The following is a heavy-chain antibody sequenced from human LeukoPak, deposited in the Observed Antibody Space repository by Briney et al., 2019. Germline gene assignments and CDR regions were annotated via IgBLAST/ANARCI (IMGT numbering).Heavy chain of an antibody. J-gene: IGHJ4*02. V-gene: IGHV4-61*01. CDR2: IYYSGTT. CDR1: GDSVSSDSYY. Sequence: PSETLSLTCTVSGDSVSSDSYYWSWIRKPPGKGLEWIGYIYYSGTTKQNPSLKSRVTLSVDTSKNQLSLKLTSVTAADTAVYYCARDSRGYYDTSGYFDYWGQGTLVTVSS. D-gene: IGHD3-22*01. CDR3: ARDSRGYYDTSGYFDY.